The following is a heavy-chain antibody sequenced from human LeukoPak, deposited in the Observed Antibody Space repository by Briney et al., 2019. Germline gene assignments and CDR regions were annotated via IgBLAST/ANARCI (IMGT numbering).Heavy chain of an antibody. J-gene: IGHJ4*02. CDR2: ISAYNGNT. D-gene: IGHD3-22*01. Sequence: ASVKVTCKASGYTFTSYGISWVRQAPGQGLEWMGWISAYNGNTNYAQKLQGRVTMTTDTSTSTAYMGLRSLRSDDTAVYYCARGEYYDSSGYYWGESFDYWGQGTLVTVSS. V-gene: IGHV1-18*01. CDR1: GYTFTSYG. CDR3: ARGEYYDSSGYYWGESFDY.